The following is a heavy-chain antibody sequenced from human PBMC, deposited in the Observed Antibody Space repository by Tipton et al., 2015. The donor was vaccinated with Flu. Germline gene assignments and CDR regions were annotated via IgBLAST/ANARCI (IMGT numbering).Heavy chain of an antibody. CDR3: ARRTFSNYVSEPKNWFDF. D-gene: IGHD4-11*01. CDR1: GGSFRGYH. J-gene: IGHJ5*01. CDR2: INPGGRT. Sequence: TLSLTCAVYGGSFRGYHWSWIRQSPGRGLEWMGEINPGGRTNYNPSLKSRVTLLADTSKNQFSLKVISVTAADTAVYYCARRTFSNYVSEPKNWFDFWGQGTLVTVSS. V-gene: IGHV4-34*01.